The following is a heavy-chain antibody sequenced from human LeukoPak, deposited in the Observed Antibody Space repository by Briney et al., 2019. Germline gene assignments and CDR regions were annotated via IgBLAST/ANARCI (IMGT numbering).Heavy chain of an antibody. D-gene: IGHD3-10*01. CDR3: ARHLTYGPGGMDV. J-gene: IGHJ6*02. Sequence: SETLSLTCTVSGGSISSYYWSWIRQPPGKGLEWIGYIYYRDTTNYNPYLKSRVIISVDTSKNQFSLKLSSVTAADTAVYYCARHLTYGPGGMDVWGQGTTVTVSS. CDR2: IYYRDTT. CDR1: GGSISSYY. V-gene: IGHV4-59*08.